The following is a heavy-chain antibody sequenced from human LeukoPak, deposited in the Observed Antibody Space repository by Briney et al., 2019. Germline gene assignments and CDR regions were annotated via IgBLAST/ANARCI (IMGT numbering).Heavy chain of an antibody. CDR1: GYTFTSYY. CDR3: AKAGGYCSGGSCYGGSKDFDY. D-gene: IGHD2-15*01. J-gene: IGHJ4*02. V-gene: IGHV1-18*04. CDR2: ISAYNGNT. Sequence: GASVKVSCKASGYTFTSYYMHWVRQAPGQGLEWMGWISAYNGNTNYAQKLQGRVTMTTDTSTSTAYMELRSLRSDDTAVYYCAKAGGYCSGGSCYGGSKDFDYWGQGTLVTVSS.